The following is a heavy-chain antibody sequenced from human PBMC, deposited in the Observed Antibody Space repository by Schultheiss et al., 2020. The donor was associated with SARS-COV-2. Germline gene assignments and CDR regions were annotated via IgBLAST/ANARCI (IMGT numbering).Heavy chain of an antibody. V-gene: IGHV1-2*02. CDR1: GYTFTNYY. J-gene: IGHJ4*02. CDR2: INPKSGGT. Sequence: ASVKVSCKASGYTFTNYYLHWVRQAPGQGLEWMGWINPKSGGTKFAQKFQGRVTMTRDTSIGTAYLELSGLRSDDTGLYYCTTHYFDYAWGSYRIDWGQGSVVTVSS. CDR3: TTHYFDYAWGSYRID. D-gene: IGHD3-16*02.